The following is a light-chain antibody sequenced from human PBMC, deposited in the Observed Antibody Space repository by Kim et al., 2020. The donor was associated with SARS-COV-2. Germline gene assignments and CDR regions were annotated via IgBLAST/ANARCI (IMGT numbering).Light chain of an antibody. CDR3: ETWDSNIWV. V-gene: IGLV4-60*03. Sequence: SSFKRTCTLSSGHSSYIITWHQQQPGKAPRYLMKLEGSGSYNKGSGVPDRFSGSSSGADRYLTISNLQSEDEADYYCETWDSNIWVFGGGTKLTVL. CDR2: LEGSGSY. CDR1: SGHSSYI. J-gene: IGLJ3*02.